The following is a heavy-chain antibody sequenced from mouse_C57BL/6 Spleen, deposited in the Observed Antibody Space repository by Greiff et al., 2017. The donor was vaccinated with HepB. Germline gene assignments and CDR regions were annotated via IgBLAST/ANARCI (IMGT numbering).Heavy chain of an antibody. V-gene: IGHV1-64*01. Sequence: QVQLQQPGAELVKPGASVKLSCKASGYTFTSYWMHWVKQRPGQGLEWIGMIHPNSGSTNYNEKFKSKATLTVDKSSSTAYMQLSSLTSEDSAVYYCARGGGPRDYGSSYEDYWGQGTTLTVSS. J-gene: IGHJ2*01. D-gene: IGHD1-1*01. CDR1: GYTFTSYW. CDR2: IHPNSGST. CDR3: ARGGGPRDYGSSYEDY.